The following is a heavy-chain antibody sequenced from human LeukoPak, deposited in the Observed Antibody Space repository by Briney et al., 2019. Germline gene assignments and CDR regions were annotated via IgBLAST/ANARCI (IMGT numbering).Heavy chain of an antibody. V-gene: IGHV1-8*01. CDR3: VTVVKYYYYYGMDV. D-gene: IGHD4-23*01. J-gene: IGHJ6*02. CDR2: MNPNSGNT. Sequence: GASVKVSCKASGYTFTSYDINWVRQATGQGLEWMGWMNPNSGNTGYAQKFQGRVTMTRNTSISTAYMELSSLRSEDTAVYYCVTVVKYYYYYGMDVWGQGTTVTVSS. CDR1: GYTFTSYD.